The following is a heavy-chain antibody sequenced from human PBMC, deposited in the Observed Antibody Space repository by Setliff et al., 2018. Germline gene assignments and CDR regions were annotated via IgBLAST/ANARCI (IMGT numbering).Heavy chain of an antibody. J-gene: IGHJ4*02. Sequence: GGSLRLSCAASGFTFSSYSMNWVRQAPGKGLEWVSAISGSGGSTYYADSVKGRFTISRDNSKNTLYLQMNSLRAEDTAVYYCAKVNRGPYCGGDCSLDYWGQGTLVTVSS. CDR1: GFTFSSYS. D-gene: IGHD2-21*02. CDR3: AKVNRGPYCGGDCSLDY. V-gene: IGHV3-23*01. CDR2: ISGSGGST.